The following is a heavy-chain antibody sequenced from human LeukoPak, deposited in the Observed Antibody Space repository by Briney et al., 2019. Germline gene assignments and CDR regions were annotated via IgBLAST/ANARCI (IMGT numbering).Heavy chain of an antibody. CDR2: ISYDGSNK. V-gene: IGHV3-30*04. CDR3: ASGFVVVPAEAFDI. D-gene: IGHD2-2*01. J-gene: IGHJ3*02. CDR1: GFTFSSSA. Sequence: AGGSLRLSCAASGFTFSSSAMHWVRQAPGKGLEWVAVISYDGSNKYYADSVKGRFTISRDNSKNTLYLQMNSLRAEDTAVYYCASGFVVVPAEAFDIWGQGTMVTVSS.